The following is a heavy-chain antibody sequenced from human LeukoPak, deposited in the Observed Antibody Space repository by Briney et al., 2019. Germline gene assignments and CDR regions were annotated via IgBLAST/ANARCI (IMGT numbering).Heavy chain of an antibody. D-gene: IGHD1-26*01. V-gene: IGHV1-8*01. CDR3: TRDSSGSSVGTGFDY. J-gene: IGHJ4*02. Sequence: GASVKVSCKAAGYTFASYDINWVRQATGQGLEWMGWMHPHSGNTGYAQTFQGRVTMTTNISTGTAYMELSSLRYEDTAVYYCTRDSSGSSVGTGFDYWGQGTLVTVSS. CDR1: GYTFASYD. CDR2: MHPHSGNT.